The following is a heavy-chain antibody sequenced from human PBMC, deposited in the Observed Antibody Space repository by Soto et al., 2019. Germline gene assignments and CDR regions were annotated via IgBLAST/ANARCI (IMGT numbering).Heavy chain of an antibody. J-gene: IGHJ4*02. D-gene: IGHD5-12*01. V-gene: IGHV1-46*01. CDR1: GYTFTSYY. CDR2: INPSGGST. Sequence: ASVKVSCKASGYTFTSYYMHWVRQAPGQGLEWMGIINPSGGSTSYAQKFQGRVTMTRDTSTSTVYMELSSLRSEDTAVYYCARDRYVAMATTMGVFDYWGQGTLVTVSS. CDR3: ARDRYVAMATTMGVFDY.